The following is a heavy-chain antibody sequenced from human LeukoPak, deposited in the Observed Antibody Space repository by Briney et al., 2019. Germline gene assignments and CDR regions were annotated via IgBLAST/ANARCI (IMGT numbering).Heavy chain of an antibody. CDR2: ISSIGSTI. V-gene: IGHV3-48*03. J-gene: IGHJ6*04. Sequence: GGSLRLSCAASGFTSSIYEMNWVRQAPGKGLGWVSYISSIGSTIYYADSVKGRFTISRDNAKNSLYLQMNSLRAEDTAVYYCAELGITMIGGVWGKGTTVTISS. D-gene: IGHD3-10*02. CDR1: GFTSSIYE. CDR3: AELGITMIGGV.